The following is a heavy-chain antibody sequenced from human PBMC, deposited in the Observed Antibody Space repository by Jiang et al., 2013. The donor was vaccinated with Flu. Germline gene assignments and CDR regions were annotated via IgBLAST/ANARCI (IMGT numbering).Heavy chain of an antibody. CDR3: ARGPGGSYLYYFDY. J-gene: IGHJ4*02. V-gene: IGHV1-46*01. CDR1: GYTFIRYY. D-gene: IGHD1-26*01. CDR2: INPSGTST. Sequence: VQLVESGAEVKKPGASVRVSCKASGYTFIRYYMHWVRQAPGQGLEWMGAINPSGTSTSYAQKIQGRVTVTRDTSTTTVYMELSSLRSEDTAVYYCARGPGGSYLYYFDYWGQGTLVTVSS.